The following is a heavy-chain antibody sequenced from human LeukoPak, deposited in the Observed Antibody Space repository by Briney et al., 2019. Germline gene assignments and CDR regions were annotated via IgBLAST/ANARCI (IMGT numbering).Heavy chain of an antibody. D-gene: IGHD6-19*01. CDR1: GFTFRSYG. CDR3: ATERYSWGWFSFDY. Sequence: GGSLRLSCAASGFTFRSYGKQLVRQVPGKGLEWVAVIWYDGSNKYYADSVKGRFTISRDNSKNTLYLQMNSLRAEDTAVYYCATERYSWGWFSFDYWGQGTLVTVSS. V-gene: IGHV3-33*01. CDR2: IWYDGSNK. J-gene: IGHJ4*02.